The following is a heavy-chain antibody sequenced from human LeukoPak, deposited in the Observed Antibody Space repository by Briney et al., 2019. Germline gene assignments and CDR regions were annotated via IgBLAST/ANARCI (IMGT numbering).Heavy chain of an antibody. V-gene: IGHV1-2*02. J-gene: IGHJ4*02. CDR2: INPNSGGT. CDR1: GYTFTGYY. Sequence: ASVKVSCKASGYTFTGYYMHWVRQAPGQGLEWMGWINPNSGGTNYAQKFQGRVTMTRDTSISTAYMELSRLRSDDTAVYYCAKDGVPGYYDSSGYFDYWGQGTLVTVSS. CDR3: AKDGVPGYYDSSGYFDY. D-gene: IGHD3-22*01.